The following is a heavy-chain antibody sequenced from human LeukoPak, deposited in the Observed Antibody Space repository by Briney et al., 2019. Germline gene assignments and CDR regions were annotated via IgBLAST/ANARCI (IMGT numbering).Heavy chain of an antibody. D-gene: IGHD3-16*01. CDR2: INEDATTI. V-gene: IGHV3-74*01. CDR1: GFAFSAYW. J-gene: IGHJ4*02. Sequence: GGSLRLSCAASGFAFSAYWMHWVRHAPGKGLEWVSRINEDATTITYADSVKGRFIISRDNSNKSLYLQMNNLRAEDTAVYYCVRDLILVWTPGDDFDFWGQGTLVIVSP. CDR3: VRDLILVWTPGDDFDF.